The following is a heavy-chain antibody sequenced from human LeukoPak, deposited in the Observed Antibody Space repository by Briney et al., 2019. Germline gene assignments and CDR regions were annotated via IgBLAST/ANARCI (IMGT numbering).Heavy chain of an antibody. CDR1: GFSFSSYE. J-gene: IGHJ4*02. D-gene: IGHD3-10*01. Sequence: PGGSLRLSCAASGFSFSSYEMNWVRQAPGKGLEWVSYISASGSTIYYADSVKGRFTFSRDNSKNLLYLQMNSLRAEDTALYYCAKDRGIISDYWGQGILVTVSS. CDR3: AKDRGIISDY. V-gene: IGHV3-48*03. CDR2: ISASGSTI.